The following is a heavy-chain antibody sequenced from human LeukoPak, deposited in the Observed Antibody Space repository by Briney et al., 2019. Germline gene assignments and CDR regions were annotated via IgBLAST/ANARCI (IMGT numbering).Heavy chain of an antibody. CDR3: ARERSGVGGAYYFDY. D-gene: IGHD3-10*01. CDR2: ISSSSSYI. J-gene: IGHJ4*02. V-gene: IGHV3-21*01. Sequence: GGSLRLSCAASGFTFSSYSMNWVRQAPGKGLEWVSSISSSSSYIYYADSVKGRFTISRDNAKNSLYLQMNSLRAEDTAVYYCARERSGVGGAYYFDYWGQGTLVTVSS. CDR1: GFTFSSYS.